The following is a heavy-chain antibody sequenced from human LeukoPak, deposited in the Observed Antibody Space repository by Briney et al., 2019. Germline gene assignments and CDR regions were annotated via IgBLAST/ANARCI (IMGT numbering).Heavy chain of an antibody. D-gene: IGHD3-22*01. CDR2: IYHSGST. J-gene: IGHJ4*02. Sequence: NPSETLSLTCTVSGGSISNYYWGWIRQPPGKGLEWIGSIYHSGSTNYNPSLKSRVTISVDKSKNQFSLKLSSVTAADTAVYYCARTMYYYDTSGPCPQIDYWGQGTLVTVSS. V-gene: IGHV4-59*12. CDR3: ARTMYYYDTSGPCPQIDY. CDR1: GGSISNYY.